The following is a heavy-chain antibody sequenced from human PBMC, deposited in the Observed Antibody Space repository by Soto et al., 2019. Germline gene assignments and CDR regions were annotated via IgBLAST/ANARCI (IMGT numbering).Heavy chain of an antibody. J-gene: IGHJ4*02. Sequence: QVQLYESGPEMVQPSQTLSLSCTVSGASVSTGVYYWTWIRQHTGKGLEWIGYIYNCGSTYYNPSLTGGVDISVDPSKNQFSLSLRSLTAADTAFYYCAGAVSDFDVRRYRTSYFDQWGQGILVTVSS. CDR2: IYNCGST. D-gene: IGHD2-21*02. V-gene: IGHV4-31*03. CDR3: AGAVSDFDVRRYRTSYFDQ. CDR1: GASVSTGVYY.